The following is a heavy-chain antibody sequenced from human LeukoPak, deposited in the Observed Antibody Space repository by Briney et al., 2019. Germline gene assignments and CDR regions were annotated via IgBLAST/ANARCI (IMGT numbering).Heavy chain of an antibody. CDR1: GDSLNGSHYC. D-gene: IGHD3-10*01. V-gene: IGHV4-39*01. CDR2: NYYSGST. J-gene: IGHJ5*02. Sequence: SETLSLSCTVPGDSLNGSHYCGGWVRLPPGKGLGWTGCNYYSGSTHHTPSLTSRVTVSVDTSKNQFSLNLSSVTAADTAVYYCARNPASMIRGVIMNVAWFDPWGQGTLVTVSS. CDR3: ARNPASMIRGVIMNVAWFDP.